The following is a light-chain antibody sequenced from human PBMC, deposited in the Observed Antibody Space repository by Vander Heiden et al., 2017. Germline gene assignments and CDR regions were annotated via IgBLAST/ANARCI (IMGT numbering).Light chain of an antibody. Sequence: QSVLTPPPSVSGAPGQRVTISCTGSSSNIGAGYEVHWYQQLPGTAPKLLIYGNSNRPSGVPDRFSGSKSGTSASLAITGLQAEDEADYYCQSYDSSLSGSWVFGGGTKLTVL. J-gene: IGLJ3*02. CDR1: SSNIGAGYE. CDR2: GNS. V-gene: IGLV1-40*01. CDR3: QSYDSSLSGSWV.